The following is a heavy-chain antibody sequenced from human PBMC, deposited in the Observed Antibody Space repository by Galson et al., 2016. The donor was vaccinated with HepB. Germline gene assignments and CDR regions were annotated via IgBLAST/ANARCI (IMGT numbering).Heavy chain of an antibody. CDR3: ARHGGYGGFDY. D-gene: IGHD1-26*01. CDR2: IYYSGST. Sequence: SETLSLTCTVSGGSISSSSYYWGWIRQPPGKGLEWIGSIYYSGSTYYNPSLKSRVTISVDTSKNQFSLKLSSVTAADTAVYYCARHGGYGGFDYWGQGTLVTVSS. CDR1: GGSISSSSYY. V-gene: IGHV4-39*01. J-gene: IGHJ4*02.